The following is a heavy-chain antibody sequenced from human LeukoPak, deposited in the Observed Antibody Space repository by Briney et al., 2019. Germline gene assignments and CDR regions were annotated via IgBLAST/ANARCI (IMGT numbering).Heavy chain of an antibody. V-gene: IGHV1-8*01. Sequence: ASVKVSCKASGYSLTRYDIYWVRPATGQGLEWMGWMNPNSGNRGYALKFQGRVTMNMNTSINTAYMELSGLRSDDTAVYYCARCSVGGRKRNDFWGQGTLVTVSS. CDR1: GYSLTRYD. D-gene: IGHD2-15*01. J-gene: IGHJ4*02. CDR2: MNPNSGNR. CDR3: ARCSVGGRKRNDF.